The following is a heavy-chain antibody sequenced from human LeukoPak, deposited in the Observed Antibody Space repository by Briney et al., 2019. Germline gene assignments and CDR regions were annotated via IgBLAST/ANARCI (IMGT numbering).Heavy chain of an antibody. Sequence: GESLKISFKGSGYSFTSYWIGWVRQMPGKGLEWMGIIYPGDSDTRYSPSFQGQVTISADKSISTAYLQWSSLKASDTAMYYYARLGPGPNADNWFDPWGQGTLVTVSS. CDR3: ARLGPGPNADNWFDP. D-gene: IGHD1-1*01. J-gene: IGHJ5*02. CDR2: IYPGDSDT. V-gene: IGHV5-51*01. CDR1: GYSFTSYW.